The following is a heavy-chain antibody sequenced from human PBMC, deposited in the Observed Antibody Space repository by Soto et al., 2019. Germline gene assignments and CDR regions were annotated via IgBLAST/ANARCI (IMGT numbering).Heavy chain of an antibody. V-gene: IGHV3-33*01. CDR1: GFTFSSYG. Sequence: QVQLVESGGGVVQPGRSLRLSCAASGFTFSSYGMHWVRQAPGKGLEWVAVIWYDGSNKYYADSVKGRFTISRDNSKNTLYLQMNSLRAEDTSVYYCARGCSGGSCYLRPFRYWGQGTLVTVSS. D-gene: IGHD2-15*01. CDR2: IWYDGSNK. CDR3: ARGCSGGSCYLRPFRY. J-gene: IGHJ4*02.